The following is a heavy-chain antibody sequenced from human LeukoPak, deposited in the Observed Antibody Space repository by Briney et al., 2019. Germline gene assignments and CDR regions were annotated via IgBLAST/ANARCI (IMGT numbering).Heavy chain of an antibody. CDR1: GFTFDDYA. CDR2: ISWNSDSI. D-gene: IGHD3-22*01. Sequence: GGSLRLSCAASGFTFDDYAMHWVRHAPGKGLEWVSGISWNSDSIGYADSVKGRFTISRDNAKNSLYLQMNSLRAEDTALYYCAKDFGYYDSSGFDYWGQGTLVTVSS. J-gene: IGHJ4*02. V-gene: IGHV3-9*01. CDR3: AKDFGYYDSSGFDY.